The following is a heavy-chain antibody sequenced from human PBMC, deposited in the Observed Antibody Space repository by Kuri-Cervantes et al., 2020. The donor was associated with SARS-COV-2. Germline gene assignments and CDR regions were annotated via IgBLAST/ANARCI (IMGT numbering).Heavy chain of an antibody. V-gene: IGHV1-46*01. CDR1: GYTFTSYY. J-gene: IGHJ6*03. Sequence: ASVKVSCKASGYTFTSYYMHWVRQAPGQGLEWMGIINPSGGSTSYAQKFQGRVTMTRDTSTSTVYMELSSLRSEDTAVYYCAKYSSSSGWYYYYMDVWGKGTTVTVSS. CDR2: INPSGGST. CDR3: AKYSSSSGWYYYYMDV. D-gene: IGHD6-6*01.